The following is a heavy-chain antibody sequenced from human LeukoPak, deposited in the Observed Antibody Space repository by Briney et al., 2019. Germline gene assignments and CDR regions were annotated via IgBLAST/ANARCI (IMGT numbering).Heavy chain of an antibody. CDR2: LSSSSSYI. Sequence: GGSLRLSCAASGFTFSSYSMNWVRQAPGKGLEWVSSLSSSSSYIYYADSVKGRFTISRDNAKNSLYLQMNSLRAEDTAVYYCARVGYCSGGSCYAKSNYYGMDVWGKGTTVTVSS. D-gene: IGHD2-15*01. V-gene: IGHV3-21*01. CDR1: GFTFSSYS. J-gene: IGHJ6*04. CDR3: ARVGYCSGGSCYAKSNYYGMDV.